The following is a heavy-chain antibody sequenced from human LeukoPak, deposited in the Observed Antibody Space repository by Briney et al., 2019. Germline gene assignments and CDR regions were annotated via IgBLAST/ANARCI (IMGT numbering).Heavy chain of an antibody. CDR1: GGSISSSSYY. Sequence: KPSETLSLTCTVSGGSISSSSYYWGWIRQPPGKGLEWIGSIYYSGSTYYNPSLKSRVTISVDTSKNQFSQKLSSVTAADTAVYYCARLGYSYGQVDYWGQGTLVTVSS. D-gene: IGHD5-18*01. CDR3: ARLGYSYGQVDY. CDR2: IYYSGST. V-gene: IGHV4-39*01. J-gene: IGHJ4*02.